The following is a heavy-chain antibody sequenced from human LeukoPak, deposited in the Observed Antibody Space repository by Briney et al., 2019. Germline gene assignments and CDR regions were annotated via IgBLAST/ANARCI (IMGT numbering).Heavy chain of an antibody. D-gene: IGHD6-19*01. CDR1: GGSISSGGYS. CDR3: ASFLGWDTAGKVFSA. J-gene: IGHJ5*02. V-gene: IGHV4-30-2*01. CDR2: IYHSGST. Sequence: SETLSLTCAVSGGSISSGGYSWSWIRQPPGKGLEWIGYIYHSGSTYYNPSLKSRVTISVDRSKNQFSLKLSSVTAADTAVYYCASFLGWDTAGKVFSAWGQGTLVTVSS.